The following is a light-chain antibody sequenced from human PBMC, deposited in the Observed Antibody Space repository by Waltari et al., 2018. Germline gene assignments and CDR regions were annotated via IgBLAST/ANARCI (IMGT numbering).Light chain of an antibody. V-gene: IGLV6-57*01. J-gene: IGLJ2*01. CDR1: SGSIASNY. Sequence: NFMLTQPHSVSESPGKTVTISCTRSSGSIASNYVQWYQQRPGSSPTTVIYKDNQRPSGVPDRFSGSIDSSSNSASLTSSGLKTDDEADYYCQSYDRSNQVFGGGTKLTVL. CDR2: KDN. CDR3: QSYDRSNQV.